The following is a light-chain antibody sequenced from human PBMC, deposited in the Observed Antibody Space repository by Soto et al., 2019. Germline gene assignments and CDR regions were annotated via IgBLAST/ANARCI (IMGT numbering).Light chain of an antibody. J-gene: IGKJ2*01. CDR2: AAS. CDR1: QSMSSY. CDR3: QQSYSTTRT. V-gene: IGKV1-39*01. Sequence: DIQMTQSPSSLSASVGDRVTITCRASQSMSSYLNWYQQKPGKAPKLLIYAASSLQSGVTSRFSGSGSGTDFTLTISSLQPEDFATYYCQQSYSTTRTFGQGTKLEIK.